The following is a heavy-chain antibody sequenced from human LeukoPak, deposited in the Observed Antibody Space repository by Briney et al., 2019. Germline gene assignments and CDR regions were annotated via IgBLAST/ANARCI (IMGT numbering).Heavy chain of an antibody. CDR1: GGYMSSNY. D-gene: IGHD3-16*01. J-gene: IGHJ4*02. CDR3: TRGAGWLIDY. Sequence: SETLSLTCTVSGGYMSSNYWGWIRQPPGKGLEWIGYFYNSGRSTYNPSLKSRVTISADTSKNHFSLKLNSVTTADTAVYYCTRGAGWLIDYWGQGILVTVSS. CDR2: FYNSGRS. V-gene: IGHV4-59*01.